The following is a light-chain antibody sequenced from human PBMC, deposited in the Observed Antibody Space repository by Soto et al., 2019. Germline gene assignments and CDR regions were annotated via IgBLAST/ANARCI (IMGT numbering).Light chain of an antibody. J-gene: IGLJ1*01. V-gene: IGLV2-14*01. Sequence: QSALTQPASVSGSPGQSITISCTGTSSDVGGYNYVSCYQQHPGKAPKLMIYDVSNRPSGVSNRFSGSKSGNTASLTISGLQAEDEADYYCISYTSSSTLYIFGTGTKVTVL. CDR2: DVS. CDR3: ISYTSSSTLYI. CDR1: SSDVGGYNY.